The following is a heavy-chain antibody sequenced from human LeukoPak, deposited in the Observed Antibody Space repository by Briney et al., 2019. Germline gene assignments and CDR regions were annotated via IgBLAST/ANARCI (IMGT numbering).Heavy chain of an antibody. V-gene: IGHV4-59*01. CDR3: ARVRCSGGSCYSDY. D-gene: IGHD2-15*01. CDR1: GGSINNYY. CDR2: IYYSGST. J-gene: IGHJ4*02. Sequence: SETLSFTCTVSGGSINNYYWNWIRQSPGKGLEWIGYIYYSGSTTYNPSLRSRITISVDTTKSQFSLKLSSVTAADTAVYYCARVRCSGGSCYSDYWGQGTLVTVSP.